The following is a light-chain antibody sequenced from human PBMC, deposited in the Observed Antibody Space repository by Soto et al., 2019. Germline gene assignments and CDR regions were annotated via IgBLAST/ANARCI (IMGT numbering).Light chain of an antibody. CDR1: SSDVGGYNY. CDR2: DVS. Sequence: QSALTQPRSVSGSPGQSVTISCTGTSSDVGGYNYVSWYQEQPGKAPKLMIYDVSKRPSGVSHRFSGSKSGNTASLTISGLQAEDEADYYCNSYTIISAPFVFGAGTKVTVL. J-gene: IGLJ1*01. V-gene: IGLV2-14*03. CDR3: NSYTIISAPFV.